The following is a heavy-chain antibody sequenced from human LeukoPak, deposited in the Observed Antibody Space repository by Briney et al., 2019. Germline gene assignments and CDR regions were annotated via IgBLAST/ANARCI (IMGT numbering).Heavy chain of an antibody. CDR2: IRYDGSNK. Sequence: GGSLRLSCAASGFTFSSYGMHWVRQAPGKGLEWVAFIRYDGSNKYYADSVKGRFTISRDNSKNTLYLQMNSLRAEDTAVYYCAKGNTVRGGYYFDYWGQGTLVTVSS. CDR1: GFTFSSYG. V-gene: IGHV3-30*02. J-gene: IGHJ4*02. D-gene: IGHD3-10*01. CDR3: AKGNTVRGGYYFDY.